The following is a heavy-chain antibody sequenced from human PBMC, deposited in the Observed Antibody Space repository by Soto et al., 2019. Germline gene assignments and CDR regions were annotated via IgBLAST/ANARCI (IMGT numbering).Heavy chain of an antibody. J-gene: IGHJ4*02. CDR3: AREYYGLLTGFYDDH. Sequence: EVQLVESGGDSVQPGGSLRLSCAASGFPFSSYWMHWVRHTPGKGLEWVSRISGDGTTIYYADSVTGRFTVSRDNAKNALSLQMSGLGAEDTAVYYCAREYYGLLTGFYDDHWGQGGLVSVSS. CDR2: ISGDGTTI. V-gene: IGHV3-74*01. D-gene: IGHD3-9*01. CDR1: GFPFSSYW.